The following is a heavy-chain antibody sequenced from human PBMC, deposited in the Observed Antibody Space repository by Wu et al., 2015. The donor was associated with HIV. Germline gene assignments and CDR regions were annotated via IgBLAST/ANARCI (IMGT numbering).Heavy chain of an antibody. CDR1: GYTFTGYY. CDR3: ARGSGLQQLDLDP. J-gene: IGHJ5*02. CDR2: INPNSGGT. Sequence: QVQLVQSGAEVKKPGASVKVSCKASGYTFTGYYMHWVRQAPGQGLEWMGWINPNSGGTNYAQKFQGRVTMTRDTSISTAYLELSRLTSDDTAIYFCARGSGLQQLDLDPWGQGTLVTVSS. D-gene: IGHD1/OR15-1a*01. V-gene: IGHV1-2*02.